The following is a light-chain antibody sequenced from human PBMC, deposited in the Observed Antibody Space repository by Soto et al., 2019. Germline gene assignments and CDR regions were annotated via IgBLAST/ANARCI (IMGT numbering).Light chain of an antibody. J-gene: IGKJ4*01. CDR1: QSASSIY. CDR2: GAS. CDR3: QQYGSSSLT. Sequence: EIVWTQSPGTLYLSPGERATLSCRASQSASSIYLAWYQQKPGQAPRLLIYGASSRDTGLPDRFSGRGSGTDFTLTISRLEPEDCAVYYCQQYGSSSLTFGGGTKVEIK. V-gene: IGKV3-20*01.